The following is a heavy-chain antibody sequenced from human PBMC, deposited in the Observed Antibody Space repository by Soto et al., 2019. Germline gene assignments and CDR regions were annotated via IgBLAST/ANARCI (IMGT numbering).Heavy chain of an antibody. V-gene: IGHV4-59*01. Sequence: PSETLSLTCTVSGGSISSYYWSWIRQPPGKGLERIGYIYYSGSTNYNPSLKSRVTRSVDTSKNQSSLKLSSVTAADTAVYYCARDSYSSSWYKGYYYYYGMDVWGQGTTVPVSS. CDR1: GGSISSYY. D-gene: IGHD6-13*01. CDR3: ARDSYSSSWYKGYYYYYGMDV. CDR2: IYYSGST. J-gene: IGHJ6*02.